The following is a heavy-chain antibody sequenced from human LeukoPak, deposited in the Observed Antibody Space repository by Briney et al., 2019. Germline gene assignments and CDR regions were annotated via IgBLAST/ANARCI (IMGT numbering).Heavy chain of an antibody. J-gene: IGHJ4*02. V-gene: IGHV3-7*01. CDR1: GFSFSAYW. Sequence: GGSLRLSCAASGFSFSAYWMTWVREAPGTGLEWVANINPAGSETYYVDPVKGRFSISRDNAKNLVYLQMNSLRAEDTAVYHCARFGYVAAVDVWGQGTPVTVSS. CDR2: INPAGSET. D-gene: IGHD2-15*01. CDR3: ARFGYVAAVDV.